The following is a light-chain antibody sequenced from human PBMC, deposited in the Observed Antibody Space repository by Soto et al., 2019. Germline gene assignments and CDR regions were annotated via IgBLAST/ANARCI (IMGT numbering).Light chain of an antibody. CDR3: QTWSTGMML. J-gene: IGLJ3*02. V-gene: IGLV4-69*01. CDR2: LNNDGSH. Sequence: QLVLTQSPSASASLGASVKLTCTLSSGHSHYAIAWYQQQPEKGPRYLMKLNNDGSHSKGDGIPDRFSGSSSGAERYLSISSLQSEDEADYYCQTWSTGMMLFGGGTQLTVL. CDR1: SGHSHYA.